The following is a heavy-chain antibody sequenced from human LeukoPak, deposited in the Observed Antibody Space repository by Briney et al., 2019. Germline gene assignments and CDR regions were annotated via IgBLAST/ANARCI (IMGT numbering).Heavy chain of an antibody. CDR3: VRHCPTLILKAADYFDP. J-gene: IGHJ5*02. CDR1: GGSLTTDNYY. V-gene: IGHV4-39*01. CDR2: IYYTGST. Sequence: SETLSLTCTVSGGSLTTDNYYWGWIRQPPGKGLEWIGTIYYTGSTYYNPSLKSRVTISVDTSESQLFLKMNSVTAADTAIYYCVRHCPTLILKAADYFDPWGQGTLVTVSP. D-gene: IGHD2-15*01.